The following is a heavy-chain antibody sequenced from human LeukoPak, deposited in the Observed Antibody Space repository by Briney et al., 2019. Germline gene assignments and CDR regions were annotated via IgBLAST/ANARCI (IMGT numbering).Heavy chain of an antibody. Sequence: SETLSLTCTVPGGSISSYYWSWIRQPPGKGLEWIGYIYYSGSTNYNPSLKSRVTISVDTSKNQFSLKLSSVTAADTAVYYCARQSENWFDPWGQGTLVTVSS. CDR1: GGSISSYY. CDR3: ARQSENWFDP. V-gene: IGHV4-59*01. CDR2: IYYSGST. J-gene: IGHJ5*02.